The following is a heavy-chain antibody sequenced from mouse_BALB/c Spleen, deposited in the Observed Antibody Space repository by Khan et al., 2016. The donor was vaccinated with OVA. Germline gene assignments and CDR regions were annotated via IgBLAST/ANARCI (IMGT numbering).Heavy chain of an antibody. V-gene: IGHV3-8*02. D-gene: IGHD2-14*01. J-gene: IGHJ3*01. CDR1: GDSITSGY. Sequence: EVQLQESGPSLVKPSQTLSLTCPVTGDSITSGYWCWIRKFPGNKLEYMGYILYSGSTYYNPSLKSRISITRHTSQNQYYLQLNSVTTEDTATYCCARSTYRYAFAYWGQGTLVTVSA. CDR3: ARSTYRYAFAY. CDR2: ILYSGST.